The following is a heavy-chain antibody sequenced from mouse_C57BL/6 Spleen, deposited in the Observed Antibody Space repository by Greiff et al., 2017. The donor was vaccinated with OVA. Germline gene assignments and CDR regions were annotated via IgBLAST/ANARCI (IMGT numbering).Heavy chain of an antibody. V-gene: IGHV1-64*01. CDR2: IHPNSGST. CDR1: GYTFTSYW. J-gene: IGHJ2*01. D-gene: IGHD4-1*01. CDR3: AITAPYYFDY. Sequence: QVQLQQPGAELVKPGASVKLSCKASGYTFTSYWMHWVKQRPGQGLEWIGMIHPNSGSTNYNEKFKSKATLTVDKSSSTAYMQLSSLTSADSAVYYCAITAPYYFDYWGQGTTLTVSS.